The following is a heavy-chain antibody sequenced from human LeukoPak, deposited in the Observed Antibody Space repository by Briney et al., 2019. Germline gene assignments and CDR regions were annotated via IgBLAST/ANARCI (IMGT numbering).Heavy chain of an antibody. CDR1: GFTFNNYW. D-gene: IGHD3-10*01. CDR2: TRYDESDK. V-gene: IGHV3-30*02. Sequence: PGGSLRLSCVASGFTFNNYWMSWVRQAPGKGLELVAFTRYDESDKYYADSVKGRFTISRDNSKSTLYLQVSSLRTEDTAMYYCARDSYGFDYWGQGTLVIVS. CDR3: ARDSYGFDY. J-gene: IGHJ4*02.